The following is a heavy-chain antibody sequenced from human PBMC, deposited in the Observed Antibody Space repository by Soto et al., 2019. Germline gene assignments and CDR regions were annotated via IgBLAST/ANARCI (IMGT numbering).Heavy chain of an antibody. CDR1: GGSISSGDYY. D-gene: IGHD6-13*01. J-gene: IGHJ4*02. CDR3: ARGGSSWYLDSGPYFDY. CDR2: IYYSGST. Sequence: QVQLQESGPGLVKPSQTLSLTCTVSGGSISSGDYYWSWIRQPPGKGLEWIGYIYYSGSTYYNPSLESRVTISVDTSKNQFSLKLSSVTAADTAVYYCARGGSSWYLDSGPYFDYWGQGTLVTVSS. V-gene: IGHV4-30-4*01.